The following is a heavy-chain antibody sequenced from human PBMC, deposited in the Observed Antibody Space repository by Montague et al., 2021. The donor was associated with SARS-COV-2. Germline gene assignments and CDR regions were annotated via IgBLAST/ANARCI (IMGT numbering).Heavy chain of an antibody. V-gene: IGHV4-59*01. Sequence: SETLSLTCSVSNGSISSYYWSWVRQPPGKRLEWIGYIYYRGSTNYNPSLESRVTISVDTSKNQFSLKLRSVTAADTAVYFCAREGLNNWIDPWGQGTLVIVSS. J-gene: IGHJ5*02. CDR2: IYYRGST. CDR3: AREGLNNWIDP. CDR1: NGSISSYY.